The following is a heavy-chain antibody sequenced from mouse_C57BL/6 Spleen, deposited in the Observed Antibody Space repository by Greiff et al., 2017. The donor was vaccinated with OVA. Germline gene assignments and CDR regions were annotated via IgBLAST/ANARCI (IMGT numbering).Heavy chain of an antibody. CDR2: ISYDGSN. J-gene: IGHJ2*01. Sequence: EVQLQESGPGLVKPSQSLSLTCSVTGYSITSGYYWNWIRQFPGNKLEWMGYISYDGSNNYNPSLKNRISITRDTSKNQFFLKLNSVTTEDTATYYCAREAIYYGNRGYFDYWGQGTTLTVSS. V-gene: IGHV3-6*01. D-gene: IGHD2-1*01. CDR1: GYSITSGYY. CDR3: AREAIYYGNRGYFDY.